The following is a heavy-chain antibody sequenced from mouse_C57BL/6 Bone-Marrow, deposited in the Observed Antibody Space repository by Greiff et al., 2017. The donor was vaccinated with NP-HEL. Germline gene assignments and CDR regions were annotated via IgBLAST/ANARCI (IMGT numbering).Heavy chain of an antibody. J-gene: IGHJ2*01. CDR3: ARDGYLDY. CDR1: GYTFTDYY. CDR2: INPYNGGT. Sequence: VQLQQSGPVLVKPGASVKMSCKASGYTFTDYYMNWVKQSHGKSLEWIGVINPYNGGTSYNQKFKGKATLTVDKSSSTAYMELNSLASEDSAVYYCARDGYLDYWGQGTTLTVSS. D-gene: IGHD2-3*01. V-gene: IGHV1-19*01.